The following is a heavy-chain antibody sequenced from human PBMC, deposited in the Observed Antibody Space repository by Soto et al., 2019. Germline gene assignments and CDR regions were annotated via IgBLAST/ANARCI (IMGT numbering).Heavy chain of an antibody. J-gene: IGHJ6*02. CDR1: GYSFTSYW. V-gene: IGHV5-51*01. CDR3: ARFPYDFWSGYYTKHYYYGMDV. Sequence: GESLKISCKGSGYSFTSYWIGWVRQMPGKGLEWMGIIYPGDSDTRYSPSFQGQVTISADKSISTAYLQWSSLKASDTAMYYCARFPYDFWSGYYTKHYYYGMDVWGQGTTVTVSS. D-gene: IGHD3-3*01. CDR2: IYPGDSDT.